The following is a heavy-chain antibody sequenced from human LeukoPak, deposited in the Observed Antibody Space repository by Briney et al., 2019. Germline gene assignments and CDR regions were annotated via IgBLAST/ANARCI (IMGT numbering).Heavy chain of an antibody. CDR2: IIPIFGTA. D-gene: IGHD2-15*01. CDR3: ARGYACSGGSCSLGY. V-gene: IGHV1-69*06. Sequence: SVKVSCKASGYIFTNFGISWVRQARGQGLEWMGGIIPIFGTANYAQKFQGRVTITADKSTSTAYMELSSLRSEDTAVYYCARGYACSGGSCSLGYWGQGTLVTVSS. CDR1: GYIFTNFG. J-gene: IGHJ4*02.